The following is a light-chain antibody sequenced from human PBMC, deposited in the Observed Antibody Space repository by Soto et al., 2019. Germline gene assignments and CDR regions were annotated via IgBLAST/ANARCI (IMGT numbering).Light chain of an antibody. J-gene: IGKJ1*01. CDR1: QSVSSSY. CDR2: GAS. CDR3: QQYGSSPWT. Sequence: ESVLTQSPGTLSLSPGERATLSCRASQSVSSSYLAWYQQKPGQAPRLLIYGASSRATGIPARFSGSGSGTDFTLTISRLEPEDFAVYYCQQYGSSPWTFGQGTKVEI. V-gene: IGKV3-20*01.